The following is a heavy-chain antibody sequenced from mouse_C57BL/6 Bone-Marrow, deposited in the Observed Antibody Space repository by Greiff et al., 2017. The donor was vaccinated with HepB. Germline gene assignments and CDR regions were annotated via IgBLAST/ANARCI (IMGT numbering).Heavy chain of an antibody. CDR3: TRPRYFDY. CDR1: GYTFTDYE. Sequence: LVESGAELVRPGASVTLSCKASGYTFTDYEMHWVKQTPVHGLEWIGAIDPETGGTAYNQKFKGKAILTADKSSSTAYMELRSLTSEDSAVYYCTRPRYFDYWGQGTTLTVSS. V-gene: IGHV1-15*01. CDR2: IDPETGGT. J-gene: IGHJ2*01.